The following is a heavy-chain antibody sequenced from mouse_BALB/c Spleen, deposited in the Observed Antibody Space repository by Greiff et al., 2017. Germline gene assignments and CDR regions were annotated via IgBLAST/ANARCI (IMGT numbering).Heavy chain of an antibody. J-gene: IGHJ3*01. V-gene: IGHV1-4*01. CDR2: INPSSGYT. CDR1: GYTFTSYT. Sequence: QVQLQQSGAELAKPGASVKMSCKASGYTFTSYTMHWVKQRPGQGLEWIGYINPSSGYTNYNQKFKDKATLTADKSSSTAYMQLSSLTSEDSAVYYCARSADYDGAWFAYWGQGTLVTVSA. CDR3: ARSADYDGAWFAY. D-gene: IGHD2-4*01.